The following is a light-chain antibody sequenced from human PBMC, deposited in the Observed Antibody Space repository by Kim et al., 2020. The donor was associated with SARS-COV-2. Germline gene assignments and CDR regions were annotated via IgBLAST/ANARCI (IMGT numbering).Light chain of an antibody. V-gene: IGKV3-15*01. CDR2: GAS. Sequence: VSPGERVTLPCRASQSVSSNLAWYQQKPGQAPRLLIFGASTRATGIPARFSGSGSGTEFTLTVSSLQSEDFAVYSCQQYNNWPLTFGGGTKVDIK. CDR1: QSVSSN. CDR3: QQYNNWPLT. J-gene: IGKJ4*01.